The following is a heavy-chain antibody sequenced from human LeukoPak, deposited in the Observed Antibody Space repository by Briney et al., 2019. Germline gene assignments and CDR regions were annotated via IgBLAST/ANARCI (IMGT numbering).Heavy chain of an antibody. J-gene: IGHJ4*02. CDR3: VRSSSPLIANYFDY. CDR2: ISGNSGYT. D-gene: IGHD2-2*01. Sequence: GGSLRLSCAASGFTFNTYSINWVRQAPGKGLEWVSSISGNSGYTFYADSVTGRFSISRDNAKNSVYLHMNSLRAEDTAVYYCVRSSSPLIANYFDYWGQGTLVTVSS. CDR1: GFTFNTYS. V-gene: IGHV3-21*06.